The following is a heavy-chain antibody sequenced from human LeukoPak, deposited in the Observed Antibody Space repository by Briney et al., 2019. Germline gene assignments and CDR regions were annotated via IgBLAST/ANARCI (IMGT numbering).Heavy chain of an antibody. CDR2: IKQDGSEK. V-gene: IGHV3-7*03. J-gene: IGHJ3*02. Sequence: PGGSLRLSCAASGFTFSSYWMSWVRQAPGKGLEWVANIKQDGSEKYYVDSVKGRFTISRDNAKNSLYLQMNSLRAEDTALYYCAKDMATTVVTPAAFDIWGQRTMVTVSS. CDR3: AKDMATTVVTPAAFDI. D-gene: IGHD4-23*01. CDR1: GFTFSSYW.